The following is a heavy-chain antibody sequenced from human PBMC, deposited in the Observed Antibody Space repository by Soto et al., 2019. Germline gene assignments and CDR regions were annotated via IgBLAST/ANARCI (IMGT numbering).Heavy chain of an antibody. Sequence: GGRRVRKTTGKGLEWVAVIWYDGSNKYYADSVKGRFTISRDNSKNTLYLQMNSLRAEDTAVYYCARDLTVVVAATTVGGFAPLVQGTLVTVSS. CDR1: G. J-gene: IGHJ5*02. V-gene: IGHV3-33*01. D-gene: IGHD2-15*01. CDR2: IWYDGSNK. CDR3: ARDLTVVVAATTVGGFAP.